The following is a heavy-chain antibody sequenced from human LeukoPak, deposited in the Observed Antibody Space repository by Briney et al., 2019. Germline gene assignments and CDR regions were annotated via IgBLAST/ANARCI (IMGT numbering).Heavy chain of an antibody. CDR1: GGTFSSYA. V-gene: IGHV1-69*13. CDR2: IIPIFGTA. CDR3: ASPARFFDIYYYYYYMDV. D-gene: IGHD3-3*01. J-gene: IGHJ6*03. Sequence: ASVKVSCKASGGTFSSYAISWVRQAPGQGLEWMGGIIPIFGTANYAQKFQGRVTITADESTSTAYMELSSLRSEDTAVYYCASPARFFDIYYYYYYMDVWGKGTTVTVSS.